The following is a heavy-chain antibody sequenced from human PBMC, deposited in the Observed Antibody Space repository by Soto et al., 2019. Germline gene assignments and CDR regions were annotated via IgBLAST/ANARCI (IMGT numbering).Heavy chain of an antibody. V-gene: IGHV1-69*08. Sequence: QVQLVQSGAEVKKPGSSVKVSCKASGGTFSSYTISWVRQAPGQGLEWMGRIIPILGIANYAQKFQGRVTITADKSTSTAYMELSSLRSEDTAVYYCARDLTVVVENWLDPWGQGTLVTVSS. J-gene: IGHJ5*02. CDR2: IIPILGIA. D-gene: IGHD3-22*01. CDR3: ARDLTVVVENWLDP. CDR1: GGTFSSYT.